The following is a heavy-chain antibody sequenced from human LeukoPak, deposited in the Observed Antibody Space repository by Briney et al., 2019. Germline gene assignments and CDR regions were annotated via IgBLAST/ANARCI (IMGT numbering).Heavy chain of an antibody. CDR3: ARLNSYGYLSGDY. Sequence: SVKVSCKASGGTFSSYAISWVRQAPGQGLEWMGGIIPIFGTANYAQKFQGRVTITADESTSTAYMELSSLRSEDTTVYYCARLNSYGYLSGDYWGQGTLVTVSS. V-gene: IGHV1-69*13. CDR1: GGTFSSYA. D-gene: IGHD5-18*01. CDR2: IIPIFGTA. J-gene: IGHJ4*02.